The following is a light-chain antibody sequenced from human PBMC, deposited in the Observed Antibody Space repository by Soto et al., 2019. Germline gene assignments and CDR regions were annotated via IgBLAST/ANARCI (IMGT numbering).Light chain of an antibody. CDR3: CSYEGRVF. J-gene: IGLJ1*01. Sequence: QSVLTQPRSVSGSPGQSVTISCTGTSSDVGVSRSVSWYQQHPGKAPKLIISDVTKRPSGVPYRFSGSKSGSTASLTISGLQAADEADYYCCSYEGRVFFGTGTKVTVL. CDR2: DVT. V-gene: IGLV2-11*01. CDR1: SSDVGVSRS.